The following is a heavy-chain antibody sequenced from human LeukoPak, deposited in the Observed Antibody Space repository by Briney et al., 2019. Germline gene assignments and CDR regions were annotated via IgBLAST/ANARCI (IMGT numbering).Heavy chain of an antibody. CDR1: GFTFDDYA. Sequence: PGGSLRLSCAASGFTFDDYAMHWVWQAPGKGVEWVSAISGSGGSTYYADSVKGRFTISRDNSKNTLYLQMNSLRAEDTAVYYCAKGTYYYDNGNNWFDPWGQGTLVTVSS. CDR3: AKGTYYYDNGNNWFDP. D-gene: IGHD3-22*01. J-gene: IGHJ5*02. CDR2: ISGSGGST. V-gene: IGHV3-23*01.